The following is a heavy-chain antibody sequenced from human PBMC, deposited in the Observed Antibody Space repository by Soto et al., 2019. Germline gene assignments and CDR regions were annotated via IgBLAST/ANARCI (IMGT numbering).Heavy chain of an antibody. V-gene: IGHV4-59*03. J-gene: IGHJ3*01. CDR2: VYDSGDT. Sequence: QLQESGPGLVKPSETLSLTCSVSGASISSYFRNWIRQAPGKGLEWIGCVYDSGDTNYNHSLMSRVNISLSTSENQFSLNLSSVTAADTAVYYCVSSRAAIFGDAFDVWGQGTMVTVSS. D-gene: IGHD3-10*02. CDR3: VSSRAAIFGDAFDV. CDR1: GASISSYF.